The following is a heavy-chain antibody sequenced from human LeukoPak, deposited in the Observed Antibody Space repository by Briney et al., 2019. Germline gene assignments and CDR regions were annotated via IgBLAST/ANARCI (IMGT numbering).Heavy chain of an antibody. CDR3: ATEGYCSSTSCQTGNWFDP. J-gene: IGHJ5*02. Sequence: ASVKVSCKVSGYTLTELSMHWVRQAPGKGLEWMGGFDPEDGETIYAQKFQGRVTMTEDTSTDTAYMELSSLRSEDTTVYYCATEGYCSSTSCQTGNWFDPWGQETLVTVSS. D-gene: IGHD2-2*01. CDR1: GYTLTELS. V-gene: IGHV1-24*01. CDR2: FDPEDGET.